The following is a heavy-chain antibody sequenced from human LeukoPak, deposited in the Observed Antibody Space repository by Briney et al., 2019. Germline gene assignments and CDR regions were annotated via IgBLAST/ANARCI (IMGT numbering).Heavy chain of an antibody. CDR1: GGSISSSSYY. J-gene: IGHJ5*02. V-gene: IGHV4-39*07. Sequence: SETLSLTCTVSGGSISSSSYYWGWIRQPPGKGLEWIGSIYYSGSTYYNPSLKSRVTISVDTSKNQFSLKLSSVTAADTAVYYCARWGTYASTSNWFDPWGQGTLVTVSS. CDR2: IYYSGST. D-gene: IGHD2-2*01. CDR3: ARWGTYASTSNWFDP.